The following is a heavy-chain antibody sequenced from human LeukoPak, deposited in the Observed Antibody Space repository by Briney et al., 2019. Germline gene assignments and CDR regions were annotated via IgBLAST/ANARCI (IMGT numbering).Heavy chain of an antibody. CDR1: GFTFSSYS. J-gene: IGHJ4*02. V-gene: IGHV3-21*01. CDR3: ARAPDDYDFWSGYYTTWRYFDY. Sequence: AGGSLRLSCAASGFTFSSYSMNWVRQAPGKGLERVSSISSSSSYIYYADSVKGRFTISRDNAKNSLYLQMNSLRAEDTAVYYCARAPDDYDFWSGYYTTWRYFDYWGQGTLVTVSS. D-gene: IGHD3-3*01. CDR2: ISSSSSYI.